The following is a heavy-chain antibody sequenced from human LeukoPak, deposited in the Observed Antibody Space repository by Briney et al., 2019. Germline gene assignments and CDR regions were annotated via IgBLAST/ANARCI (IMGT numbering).Heavy chain of an antibody. Sequence: GGSLRLSCVASGFSYSGSWMSWVRRAPGKGLEWLAKINEDGSQTDYVGSVRGRFTISRDNAKNSLYLQMESLRVEDTAMYYCVPAGHGRHYFISAYWGQGTVVTVSS. V-gene: IGHV3-7*02. J-gene: IGHJ4*02. CDR2: INEDGSQT. CDR3: VPAGHGRHYFISAY. D-gene: IGHD1-1*01. CDR1: GFSYSGSW.